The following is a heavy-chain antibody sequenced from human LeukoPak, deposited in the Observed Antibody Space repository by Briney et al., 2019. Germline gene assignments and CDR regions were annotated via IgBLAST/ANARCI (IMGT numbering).Heavy chain of an antibody. V-gene: IGHV4-59*01. CDR2: IYYSGST. CDR1: GGSLSNYY. Sequence: PSGTLSLTCAVYGGSLSNYYWSWIRQPPGKGLEWIGYIYYSGSTNYNPSLKSRVTISIDTSKNQFSLKLSSVTAADTAVYYCARGSLQFGTVTYFDYWGQGTLVTVSS. J-gene: IGHJ4*02. CDR3: ARGSLQFGTVTYFDY. D-gene: IGHD4-17*01.